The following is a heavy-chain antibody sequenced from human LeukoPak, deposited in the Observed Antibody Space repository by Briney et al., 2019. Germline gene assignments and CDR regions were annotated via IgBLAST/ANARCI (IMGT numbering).Heavy chain of an antibody. V-gene: IGHV3-23*01. Sequence: GGSLRLSCAASGFTFSSYAMSWVRQAPGKGLEWVSAISGSGGSTYYADSVKGRFTMSRDNSKNTLYLQMNSLRAEDTAVYYCAKDLLISDYVSPFDYWGQGTLVTVSS. CDR1: GFTFSSYA. J-gene: IGHJ4*02. D-gene: IGHD3-16*01. CDR3: AKDLLISDYVSPFDY. CDR2: ISGSGGST.